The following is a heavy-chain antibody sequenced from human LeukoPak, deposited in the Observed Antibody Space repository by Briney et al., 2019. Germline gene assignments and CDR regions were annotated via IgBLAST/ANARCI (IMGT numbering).Heavy chain of an antibody. CDR3: AKAVDGRGYYFERGADF. V-gene: IGHV3-23*01. D-gene: IGHD3-22*01. J-gene: IGHJ4*02. CDR2: ISGSGGST. CDR1: GFTFSSYA. Sequence: GGSLRLSCAASGFTFSSYAMSWVRQAPGKGLEWVSAISGSGGSTYYADSVKGRFTISRDNSKNTLYLQMSSLRVEDTATYYCAKAVDGRGYYFERGADFWGQGTMVTVSS.